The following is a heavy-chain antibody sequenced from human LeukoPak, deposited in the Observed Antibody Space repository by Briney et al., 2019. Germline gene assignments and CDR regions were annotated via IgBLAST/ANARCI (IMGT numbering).Heavy chain of an antibody. Sequence: SEALSLTCTVSGGSISSGGYYWSWIRQHPGKGLEWIGYIYYSGSTYYNPSLKRRVTISVDTSKNQFSLKLSSVTAADTAVYYCARDHGYCSGGSCYLNWFDPWGQGTLVTVSS. V-gene: IGHV4-31*03. CDR3: ARDHGYCSGGSCYLNWFDP. J-gene: IGHJ5*02. CDR2: IYYSGST. CDR1: GGSISSGGYY. D-gene: IGHD2-15*01.